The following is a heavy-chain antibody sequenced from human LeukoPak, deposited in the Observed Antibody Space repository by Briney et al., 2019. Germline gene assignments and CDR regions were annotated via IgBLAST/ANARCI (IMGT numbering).Heavy chain of an antibody. V-gene: IGHV3-66*01. Sequence: GGSLRLSCAASGFTFSSYWMHWVRQAPGKGLEWVSVIYSGADGGDTYYADSVRGRFTISRDNSKNTLYLQMNSLRVEDTAVYYCARRDIVTTMGLDYWGQGTLVTVSS. CDR1: GFTFSSYW. CDR3: ARRDIVTTMGLDY. D-gene: IGHD5-12*01. CDR2: IYSGADGGDT. J-gene: IGHJ4*02.